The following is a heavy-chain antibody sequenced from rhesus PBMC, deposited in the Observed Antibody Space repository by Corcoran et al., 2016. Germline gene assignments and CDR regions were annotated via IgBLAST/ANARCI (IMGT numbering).Heavy chain of an antibody. CDR3: ARAEGSSYVGCDY. CDR2: INGNTYTT. CDR1: GDSISGDKW. D-gene: IGHD4-29*01. Sequence: QVQLQESGPGLVKPSETLSLTCAVFGDSISGDKWWSWIRQAPGNGLEWIGIINGNTYTTYYNPALKSRVALSTDTSNSQFSWRLSSVTAADTAVYYCARAEGSSYVGCDYWGRGVLVTVSS. V-gene: IGHV4-65*01. J-gene: IGHJ4*01.